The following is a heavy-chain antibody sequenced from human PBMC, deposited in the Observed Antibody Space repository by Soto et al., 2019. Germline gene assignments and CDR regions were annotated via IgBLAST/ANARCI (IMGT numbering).Heavy chain of an antibody. V-gene: IGHV3-23*01. Sequence: EVQLLESGGGLVQPGGSLRLSCAASGFTFSSYAMSWVRQAPGKGLEWVSAISGSGGSTYYADSVKGRFTISRDNSKNTLYLQMNCLRAEDTAVYYCAKDYDFGVVIPDAFDIWGQGTMVTVSS. D-gene: IGHD3-3*01. J-gene: IGHJ3*02. CDR2: ISGSGGST. CDR1: GFTFSSYA. CDR3: AKDYDFGVVIPDAFDI.